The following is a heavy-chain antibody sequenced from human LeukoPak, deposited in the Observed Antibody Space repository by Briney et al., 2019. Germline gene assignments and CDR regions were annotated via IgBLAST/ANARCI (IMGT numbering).Heavy chain of an antibody. J-gene: IGHJ3*02. CDR3: AKDISGSYLNGAHAFDI. CDR2: IHSDGSST. V-gene: IGHV3-74*01. D-gene: IGHD1-26*01. CDR1: GFTFSSYW. Sequence: GGSLRLSCAASGFTFSSYWMHWVRQAPGKGLVWVSRIHSDGSSTSYADSVRGRFTISRDDAKSTLYLQMNSLRAEDMALYYCAKDISGSYLNGAHAFDIWGQGTMVTVSS.